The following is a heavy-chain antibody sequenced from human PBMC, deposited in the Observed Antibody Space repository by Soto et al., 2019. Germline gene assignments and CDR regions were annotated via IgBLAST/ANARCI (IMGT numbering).Heavy chain of an antibody. Sequence: EVQLLESGGGLVQPGGSLRLSCAASGFTFSSYAMSWVRQAPGKGLEWVSAISGSGGSTYYADSVKGRFTISRDNSKNTRYVQMNSRRAEKTALDYCAKVGEEYYGSGSYYGMDVWGQGPRSPSP. J-gene: IGHJ6*02. V-gene: IGHV3-23*01. CDR1: GFTFSSYA. CDR2: ISGSGGST. CDR3: AKVGEEYYGSGSYYGMDV. D-gene: IGHD3-10*01.